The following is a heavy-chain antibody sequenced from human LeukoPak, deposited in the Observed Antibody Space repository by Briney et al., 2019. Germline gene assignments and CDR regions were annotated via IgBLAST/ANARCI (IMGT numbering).Heavy chain of an antibody. CDR2: IYYSGST. CDR3: ASSAGGGDFLYDY. D-gene: IGHD2-21*02. CDR1: GGSLSSSY. V-gene: IGHV4-59*01. Sequence: SEALSLTCTVSGGSLSSSYWSWIRQPPGKGLQWIGYIYYSGSTNYNPSLKSRITISLDTSKNQFSLKLSSVTAADVAVYYCASSAGGGDFLYDYWGQGTLVTVSS. J-gene: IGHJ4*02.